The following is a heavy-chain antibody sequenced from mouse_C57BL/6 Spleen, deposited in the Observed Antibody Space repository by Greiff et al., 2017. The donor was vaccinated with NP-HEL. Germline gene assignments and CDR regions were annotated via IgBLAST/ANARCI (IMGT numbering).Heavy chain of an antibody. CDR2: IDPENGDT. Sequence: EVQLQQSGAELVRPGASVKLSCTASGFNIKDDYMHWVKQRPEQGLEWIGWIDPENGDTEYASKFQGKATITADTSSNTAYLQLSSLTSEDTAVYYCTLQGVVNWYCDVWGTGTTVTVSS. CDR3: TLQGVVNWYCDV. CDR1: GFNIKDDY. V-gene: IGHV14-4*01. D-gene: IGHD1-1*01. J-gene: IGHJ1*03.